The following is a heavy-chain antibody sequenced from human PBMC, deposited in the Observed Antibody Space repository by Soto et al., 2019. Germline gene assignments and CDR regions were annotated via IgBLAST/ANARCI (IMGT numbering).Heavy chain of an antibody. J-gene: IGHJ4*02. Sequence: SVKVSCKASGGTFSSYAISWVRQAPGQGLEWMGGIIPIFGTANYAQKFQGRVTITADESTSTAYMELSSLRSEDTAVYYCARERGGSSSWYAVDLDSWGQGTLVTVSS. CDR3: ARERGGSSSWYAVDLDS. D-gene: IGHD6-13*01. CDR1: GGTFSSYA. CDR2: IIPIFGTA. V-gene: IGHV1-69*13.